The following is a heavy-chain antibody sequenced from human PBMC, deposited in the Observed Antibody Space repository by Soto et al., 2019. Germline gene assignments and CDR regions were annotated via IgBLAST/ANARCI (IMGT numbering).Heavy chain of an antibody. Sequence: GGSLRLSCVASGFTFDDYGMSWVRQVPGKGLEWVSGINWNGGTTHYADSVKGRFTISRDNARNSLYLQMNSLRAEDTALYYCAKSQSPMVRGVIEAFDYWGQGTLVTVSS. CDR3: AKSQSPMVRGVIEAFDY. V-gene: IGHV3-20*04. D-gene: IGHD3-10*01. CDR1: GFTFDDYG. J-gene: IGHJ4*02. CDR2: INWNGGTT.